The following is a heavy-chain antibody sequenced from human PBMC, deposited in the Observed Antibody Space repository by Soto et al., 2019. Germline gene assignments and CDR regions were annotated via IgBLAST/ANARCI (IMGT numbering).Heavy chain of an antibody. J-gene: IGHJ3*02. CDR2: IIPILGIA. CDR3: ARDSPQHIVVVTAALDI. D-gene: IGHD2-21*02. V-gene: IGHV1-69*04. Sequence: GASVKVSCKASGGTFSSYTISWVRQAPGQGLEWMGRIIPILGIANYAQKFQGRVTITADKSTSTAYMELRSLRSDDTAVYYCARDSPQHIVVVTAALDIWGQGTMVTVSS. CDR1: GGTFSSYT.